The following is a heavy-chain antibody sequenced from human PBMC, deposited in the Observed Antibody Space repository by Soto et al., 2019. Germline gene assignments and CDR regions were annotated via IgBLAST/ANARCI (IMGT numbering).Heavy chain of an antibody. CDR1: GGSISSGGDY. CDR3: ARSVFP. CDR2: IYYSGST. V-gene: IGHV4-31*03. Sequence: QVQLQESGPGLVKPSQTLSLTCTVSGGSISSGGDYWNLIRQHPGKGLEWIGYIYYSGSTYYNPFLQSRVTISIDTSKNQFSLKLSSVTAADTAVYYCARSVFPWGHGTLVTVSS. J-gene: IGHJ5*02.